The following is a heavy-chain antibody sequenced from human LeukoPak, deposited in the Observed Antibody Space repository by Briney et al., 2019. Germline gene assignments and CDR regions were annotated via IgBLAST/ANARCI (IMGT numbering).Heavy chain of an antibody. CDR3: ARLSVPTMIIVEGGDY. Sequence: SETLSLTCTVSGGSISSSSYYWGWIRQPPGKGLEWIGSIDYSGSTYYNPSLKSRVTISVDTSKNQFSLKLSSVTAADTAVYYCARLSVPTMIIVEGGDYWGQGNLVTVSS. CDR1: GGSISSSSYY. CDR2: IDYSGST. V-gene: IGHV4-39*01. J-gene: IGHJ4*02. D-gene: IGHD3-22*01.